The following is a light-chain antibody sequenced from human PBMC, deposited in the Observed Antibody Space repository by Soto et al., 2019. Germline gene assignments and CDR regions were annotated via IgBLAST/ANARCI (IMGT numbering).Light chain of an antibody. CDR2: GAS. V-gene: IGKV1-9*01. Sequence: DIQLTQSPFFLSASVGDRVTITCRASQGILSYLAWYQQRPGKAPELLIYGASTLRTGVASRFSCSGSGTEFTLTISSLQPEDFASYCCKQLNIFPPLFTFGPGTKVDIK. J-gene: IGKJ3*01. CDR3: KQLNIFPPLFT. CDR1: QGILSY.